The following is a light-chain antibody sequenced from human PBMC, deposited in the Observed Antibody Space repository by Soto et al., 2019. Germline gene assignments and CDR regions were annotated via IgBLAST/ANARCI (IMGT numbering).Light chain of an antibody. Sequence: QSVLTQPASVSGSPGQSITMSCTGTSSDVGSYDFVSWYQQHPGKAPKLLIYEVSNRPSGVSARFSGSKSDTTASLTISGLQAADEADYYCGSYASSMVRYVFGGGTKVTVL. V-gene: IGLV2-14*01. J-gene: IGLJ1*01. CDR1: SSDVGSYDF. CDR2: EVS. CDR3: GSYASSMVRYV.